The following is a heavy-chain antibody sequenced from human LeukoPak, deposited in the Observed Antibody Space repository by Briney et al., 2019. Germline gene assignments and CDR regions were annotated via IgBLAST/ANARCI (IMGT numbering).Heavy chain of an antibody. Sequence: GGSLRLSCATSGFTFSSYGMHWVRQAPGKGLEWVAVISYDGSNKYYADSVKGRFTISRDNSKNTLYLQMNSLRAEDTAVYYCAKDGGSSTWEWFDPWGQGTLVTVSS. CDR1: GFTFSSYG. CDR3: AKDGGSSTWEWFDP. D-gene: IGHD6-13*01. V-gene: IGHV3-30*18. CDR2: ISYDGSNK. J-gene: IGHJ5*02.